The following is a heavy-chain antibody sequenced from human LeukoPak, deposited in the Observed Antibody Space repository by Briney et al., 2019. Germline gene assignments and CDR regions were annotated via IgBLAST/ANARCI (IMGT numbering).Heavy chain of an antibody. D-gene: IGHD1-26*01. CDR3: ARSVGNAFSGSPYYFDY. V-gene: IGHV1-69*13. CDR1: RGTFSSYT. CDR2: IIPIFGTA. Sequence: SVKVSCKASRGTFSSYTISWVRQAPGQGLEWMGGIIPIFGTANYAQKFQGRVTITADESTSTAYMELSRLRSDDTAVYYCARSVGNAFSGSPYYFDYWGQGTLVTVSS. J-gene: IGHJ4*02.